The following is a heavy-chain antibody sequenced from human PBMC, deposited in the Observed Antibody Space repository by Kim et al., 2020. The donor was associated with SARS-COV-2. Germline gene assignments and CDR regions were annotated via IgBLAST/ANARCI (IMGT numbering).Heavy chain of an antibody. CDR1: GGSISSSNW. D-gene: IGHD3-10*01. CDR3: AREPYGSGSYHENNWFDP. Sequence: SETLSLTCAVSGGSISSSNWWSWVRQPPGKGLEWIGEIYHSGSTNYNQSLKSRVTISVDKSKNQFSLKLCSVTAADTAVYYCAREPYGSGSYHENNWFDPWGQGTLVTVSS. CDR2: IYHSGST. V-gene: IGHV4-4*02. J-gene: IGHJ5*02.